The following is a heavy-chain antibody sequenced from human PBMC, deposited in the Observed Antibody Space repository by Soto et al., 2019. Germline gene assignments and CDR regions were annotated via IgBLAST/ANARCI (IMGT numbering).Heavy chain of an antibody. CDR1: GYSFTNND. CDR2: MNPNSGNT. J-gene: IGHJ6*02. CDR3: ARAKGNSGYYYYGMDV. V-gene: IGHV1-8*01. Sequence: ASVKVSCKASGYSFTNNDVSWVRQATEQGLEWMGWMNPNSGNTGYAQKFQGRVTMTRNTSISTAYMELSSLRSEDTAVYYCARAKGNSGYYYYGMDVWGQGTTVTVSS. D-gene: IGHD4-4*01.